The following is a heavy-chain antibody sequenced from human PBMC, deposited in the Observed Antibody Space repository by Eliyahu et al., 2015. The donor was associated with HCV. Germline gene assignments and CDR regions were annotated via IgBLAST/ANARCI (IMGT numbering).Heavy chain of an antibody. J-gene: IGHJ6*02. V-gene: IGHV4-39*01. Sequence: QLQLQESGPGLVKPSETLSLTCIVSGGSISGSSYYWGWIRQPPGKGLEWIGXXYYSGSTFYNPSLKSRVTMSVDTSMNKFSLKLSSVTAADTAVYYCARHVGNKVVAAKVDVWGQGTTVIVSS. CDR1: GGSISGSSYY. CDR3: ARHVGNKVVAAKVDV. D-gene: IGHD2-15*01. CDR2: XYYSGST.